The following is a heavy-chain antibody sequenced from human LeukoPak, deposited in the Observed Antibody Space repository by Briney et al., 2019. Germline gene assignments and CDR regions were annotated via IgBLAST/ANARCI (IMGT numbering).Heavy chain of an antibody. CDR1: GFTFSSYG. D-gene: IGHD3-10*02. V-gene: IGHV3-21*01. J-gene: IGHJ4*02. CDR2: ITRSSNYR. Sequence: PGGSLRLSCAASGFTFSSYGMHWVRQAPGKGLEWVSSITRSSNYRYYSDSMKGRFTISRDNAKKSLYLQMNSLRAEDTAVYYCARGTMFPYYFDYWGQGTLVTVSS. CDR3: ARGTMFPYYFDY.